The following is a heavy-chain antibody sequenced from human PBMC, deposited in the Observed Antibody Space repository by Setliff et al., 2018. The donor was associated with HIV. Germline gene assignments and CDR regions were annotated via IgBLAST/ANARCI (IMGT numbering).Heavy chain of an antibody. V-gene: IGHV4-59*11. D-gene: IGHD4-17*01. CDR3: ARDIWAYGLMGA. Sequence: PSETLSLTCTVSGGSISSHCWSWIRQSPGKALEWIGYIYASGSIIYNHSLKSRVTLSLDNSKNQFSLKMTAVTAADTAVYYCARDIWAYGLMGAWGQGTLVTVSS. CDR1: GGSISSHC. CDR2: IYASGSI. J-gene: IGHJ5*02.